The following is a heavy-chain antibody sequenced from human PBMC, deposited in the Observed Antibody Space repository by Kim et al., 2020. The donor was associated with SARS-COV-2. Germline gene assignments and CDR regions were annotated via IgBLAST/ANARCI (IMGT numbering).Heavy chain of an antibody. CDR1: GFTFSSYW. D-gene: IGHD3-10*01. V-gene: IGHV3-7*03. Sequence: GGSLRLSCAASGFTFSSYWMSWVRQAPGKGLEWVANIKQDGSEKYYVDSVKGRFTISRDNAKNSLYLQMNSLRAEDTAVYYCARIFMVPRGVIYYYYGMDVWGQGTTVTVSS. CDR2: IKQDGSEK. J-gene: IGHJ6*02. CDR3: ARIFMVPRGVIYYYYGMDV.